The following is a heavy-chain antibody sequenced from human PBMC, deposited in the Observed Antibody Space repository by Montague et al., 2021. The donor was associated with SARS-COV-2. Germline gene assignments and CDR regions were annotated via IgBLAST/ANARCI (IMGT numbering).Heavy chain of an antibody. J-gene: IGHJ2*01. CDR2: TYYRSKWYN. CDR3: ARAYCGGDCYFFWYFDL. CDR1: GDSFSSNIAT. D-gene: IGHD2-21*02. Sequence: CAISGDSFSSNIATWNWIRQSPSRGLEWLGRTYYRSKWYNDHAVSVKSRVIINPDTSNNRISLQLNSVTPEDTAVYYCARAYCGGDCYFFWYFDLWGRGTLVTVSS. V-gene: IGHV6-1*01.